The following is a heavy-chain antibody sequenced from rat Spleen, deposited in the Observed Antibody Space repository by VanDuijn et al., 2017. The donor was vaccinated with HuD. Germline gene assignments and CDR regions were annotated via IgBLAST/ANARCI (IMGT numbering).Heavy chain of an antibody. CDR1: GFSLISYA. J-gene: IGHJ2*01. D-gene: IGHD2-5*01. V-gene: IGHV5-29*01. Sequence: VQLKESGPGLVQPSQTLSLTCTVSGFSLISYAVNWVRQPPGKGLEWVASISYDGTATYYRDSVKGRFTISRDTAQNILYLQMNSPRSEDTATYYCTRGGYFRYWGQGVMVTVSS. CDR3: TRGGYFRY. CDR2: ISYDGTAT.